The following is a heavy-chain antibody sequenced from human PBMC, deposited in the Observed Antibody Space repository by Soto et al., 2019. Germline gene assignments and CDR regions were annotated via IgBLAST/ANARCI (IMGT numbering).Heavy chain of an antibody. J-gene: IGHJ5*02. CDR1: GYIFTGFH. V-gene: IGHV1-2*02. Sequence: ASVKVTCKASGYIFTGFHIHWVRQAPGQGLEWMGWINPNTGATKSAQKFQGRVALTRDTSISTAYMELNNMRSDDTAVYYCARGRTLKWNWFDPWGQGTLVTVSS. D-gene: IGHD2-15*01. CDR3: ARGRTLKWNWFDP. CDR2: INPNTGAT.